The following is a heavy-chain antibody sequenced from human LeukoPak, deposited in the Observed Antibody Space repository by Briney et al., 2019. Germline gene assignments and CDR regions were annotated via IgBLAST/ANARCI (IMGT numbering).Heavy chain of an antibody. V-gene: IGHV1-69*05. CDR1: GGTFSSYA. Sequence: ASVKVSCKASGGTFSSYAISWVRQAPGQGLEGMGGIIPIFGTANYAQQFKGRVTITKDESTSTAYMELSSLRSEDTAVYYCARGAYDSSGYTDYWGQGTLVTVSS. J-gene: IGHJ4*02. CDR2: IIPIFGTA. CDR3: ARGAYDSSGYTDY. D-gene: IGHD3-22*01.